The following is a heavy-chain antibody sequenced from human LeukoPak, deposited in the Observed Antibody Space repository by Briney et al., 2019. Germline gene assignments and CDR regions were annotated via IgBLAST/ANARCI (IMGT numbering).Heavy chain of an antibody. D-gene: IGHD3-22*01. V-gene: IGHV1-69*01. CDR2: IIPIFGTA. J-gene: IGHJ4*02. CDR3: ARATYYYDSSGYSFSY. Sequence: SVKVSCKASGGTFISYAISWVRQAPGQGLEWMGGIIPIFGTANYAQEFQGRVTITADESTSTAYMELSSLRSEDTAVYYCARATYYYDSSGYSFSYWGQGTLVTVSS. CDR1: GGTFISYA.